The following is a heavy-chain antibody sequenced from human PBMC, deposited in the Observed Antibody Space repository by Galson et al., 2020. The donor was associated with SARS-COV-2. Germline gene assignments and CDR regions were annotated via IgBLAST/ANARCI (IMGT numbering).Heavy chain of an antibody. V-gene: IGHV3-30*04. CDR2: ISYDGSNK. CDR1: GFTFSSYA. Sequence: GGSLRLSCAASGFTFSSYAMHWVRQAPGKGLEWVAVISYDGSNKYYADSVKGRFTISRDNSKNTLYLQMNSLRAEDTAVYYCAREGRWLQEAFDYWGQGTLVTVSS. CDR3: AREGRWLQEAFDY. J-gene: IGHJ4*02. D-gene: IGHD5-12*01.